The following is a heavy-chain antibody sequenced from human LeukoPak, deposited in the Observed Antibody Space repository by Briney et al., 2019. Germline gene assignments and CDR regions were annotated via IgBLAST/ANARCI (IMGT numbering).Heavy chain of an antibody. Sequence: PGGSLRLSCAASGFTFSSSSMNWVRQAPGKGLEWVSSISSTSIYIFYADSVKGRFTISRDNAKNSLYLQINSLSAEDTAVYYCARDQGRGSYAYWGQGTLVTVSS. CDR1: GFTFSSSS. CDR2: ISSTSIYI. D-gene: IGHD1-26*01. V-gene: IGHV3-21*01. CDR3: ARDQGRGSYAY. J-gene: IGHJ4*02.